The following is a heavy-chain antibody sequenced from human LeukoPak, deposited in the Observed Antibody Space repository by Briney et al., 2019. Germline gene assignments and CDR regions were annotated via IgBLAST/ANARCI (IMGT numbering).Heavy chain of an antibody. CDR3: ARDIVVVVAATPEIGYYYGMDV. Sequence: SETLSLTCAVYGGSFSGYYWSWIRQPPGKGLEWIGEINHSGSTNYNPSLKSRVTISVDTSKNQFSLKLSSVTAADTAVYYCARDIVVVVAATPEIGYYYGMDVWGQGTTVTVSS. D-gene: IGHD2-15*01. CDR1: GGSFSGYY. J-gene: IGHJ6*02. CDR2: INHSGST. V-gene: IGHV4-34*01.